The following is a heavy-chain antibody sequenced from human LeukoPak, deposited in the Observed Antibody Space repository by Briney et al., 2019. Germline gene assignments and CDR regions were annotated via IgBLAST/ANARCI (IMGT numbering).Heavy chain of an antibody. V-gene: IGHV3-33*08. CDR1: GFTFNNYA. CDR3: AGERRGLRFGETYFDP. J-gene: IGHJ5*02. D-gene: IGHD3-10*01. Sequence: GASLRLSCAASGFTFNNYAMSWVRQAPGKGLEWVAYIWSDGTNEHYADSMKGRFTISRDNSKNTLYLQMNSLRAEDTAVYYCAGERRGLRFGETYFDPWGQGTLVTVSS. CDR2: IWSDGTNE.